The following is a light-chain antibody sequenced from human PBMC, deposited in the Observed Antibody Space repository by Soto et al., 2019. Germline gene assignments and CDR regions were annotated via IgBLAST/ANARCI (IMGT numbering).Light chain of an antibody. CDR2: EVS. V-gene: IGLV2-14*01. CDR3: SSYTTSSIWV. Sequence: QSALTQPASVSGSPGQSITISCTGTSSDVGGYNYVSWYQQHPGKAPKLIIYEVSNRPSGVSNRFSGSKSANTASLTISGLQAEDEAAYYCSSYTTSSIWVFGGGTKLTVL. J-gene: IGLJ3*02. CDR1: SSDVGGYNY.